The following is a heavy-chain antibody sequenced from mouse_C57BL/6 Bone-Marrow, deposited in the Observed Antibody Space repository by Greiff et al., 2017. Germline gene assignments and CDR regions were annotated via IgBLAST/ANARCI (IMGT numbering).Heavy chain of an antibody. D-gene: IGHD2-4*01. CDR2: IYPGDGDT. V-gene: IGHV1-82*01. J-gene: IGHJ3*01. Sequence: QVQLQQSGPELVKPGASVKISCKASGYAFSSSWMNWVKQRPGKGLEWIGRIYPGDGDTNYNGKFKGKATLTADKSSSTAYMQLSSLTSEDSAVYFCARYDYDYDGFAYWGQGTLVTVSA. CDR3: ARYDYDYDGFAY. CDR1: GYAFSSSW.